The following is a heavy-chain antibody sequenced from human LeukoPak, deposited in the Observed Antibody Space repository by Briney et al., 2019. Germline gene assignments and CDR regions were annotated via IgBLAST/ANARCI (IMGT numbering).Heavy chain of an antibody. CDR1: GYTFTGYY. J-gene: IGHJ4*02. CDR2: ISAYNGNT. CDR3: ARGYYDSSGYYS. Sequence: ASVKVSCKASGYTFTGYYMHWVRQAPGQGLEWMGWISAYNGNTNYAQKLQGRVTMTTDTSTSTAYMELRSLRSDDTAVYYCARGYYDSSGYYSWGQGTLVTVSS. D-gene: IGHD3-22*01. V-gene: IGHV1-18*04.